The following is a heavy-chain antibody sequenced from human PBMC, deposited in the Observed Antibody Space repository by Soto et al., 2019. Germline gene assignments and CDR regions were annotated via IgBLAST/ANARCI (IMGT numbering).Heavy chain of an antibody. V-gene: IGHV1-18*01. CDR3: ARDDGYTSAWYRAGMIH. J-gene: IGHJ4*02. Sequence: QVHLVQSGPEVKMPGASVRVSCKTSGYTFSTYGTTWVRQAPGQGLEWLGWISAYTGNTIYAQNFQGRVALTTDTSTSTAYMELMNLRSDDTAVYFCARDDGYTSAWYRAGMIHWGEGNLVTVSS. CDR1: GYTFSTYG. D-gene: IGHD6-19*01. CDR2: ISAYTGNT.